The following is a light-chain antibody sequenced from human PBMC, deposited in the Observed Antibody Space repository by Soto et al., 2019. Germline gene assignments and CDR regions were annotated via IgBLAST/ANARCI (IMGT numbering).Light chain of an antibody. J-gene: IGLJ2*01. Sequence: QSVLTPTHSASGTPGQRVNISCSGSSSNIGSNNVNWYQQLPGTAPKLLIYSNNQRPSGVPDRFSGSKSGTSASLAISGRQSEDEADYYCEAWDDSLNGVVFGGGTQGTVL. V-gene: IGLV1-44*01. CDR2: SNN. CDR1: SSNIGSNN. CDR3: EAWDDSLNGVV.